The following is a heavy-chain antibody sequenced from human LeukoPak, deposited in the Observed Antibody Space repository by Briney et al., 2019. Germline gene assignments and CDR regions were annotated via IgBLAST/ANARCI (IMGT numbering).Heavy chain of an antibody. Sequence: ASVKVSCKASGGTFSSYAISWVRQAPGQGLEWMGRIIPILGIANYAQKFQGRVTITADKSTSTAYMELSSLRSEDTAVYYCATGSGWYSPDYWGQGTLVTVSS. CDR2: IIPILGIA. CDR3: ATGSGWYSPDY. D-gene: IGHD6-19*01. J-gene: IGHJ4*02. V-gene: IGHV1-69*04. CDR1: GGTFSSYA.